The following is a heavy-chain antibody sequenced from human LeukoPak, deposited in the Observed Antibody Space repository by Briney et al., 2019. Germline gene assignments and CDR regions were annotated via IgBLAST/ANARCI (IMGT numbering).Heavy chain of an antibody. J-gene: IGHJ4*02. V-gene: IGHV1-2*02. CDR3: AKVILNDVWTESTDY. D-gene: IGHD3/OR15-3a*01. Sequence: ASVKVSCKASGYTFTGYYMHWVRQAPGQGLEWMGWINPNSGGTNYAQKFQGRVTMTRDTSISTAYMELSRLRSDDTAVYYCAKVILNDVWTESTDYWGQGTLVTVSS. CDR1: GYTFTGYY. CDR2: INPNSGGT.